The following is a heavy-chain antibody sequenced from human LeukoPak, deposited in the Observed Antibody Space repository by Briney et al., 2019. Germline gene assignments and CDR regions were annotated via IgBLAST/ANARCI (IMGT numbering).Heavy chain of an antibody. CDR1: GGTFSSYA. J-gene: IGHJ3*02. D-gene: IGHD2-15*01. CDR3: AREGGGYCSGGSCFGDAFDI. V-gene: IGHV1-69*13. CDR2: IIPIFGTA. Sequence: ASEKVSCKASGGTFSSYAISWVRQAPGQGLEWMGGIIPIFGTANYAQKFQGRVTITADESTSTAYMELSSLRSEDTAVYYCAREGGGYCSGGSCFGDAFDIWGQGTMVTVSS.